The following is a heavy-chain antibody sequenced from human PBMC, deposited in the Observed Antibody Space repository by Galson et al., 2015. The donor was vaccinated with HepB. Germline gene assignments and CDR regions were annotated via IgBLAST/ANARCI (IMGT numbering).Heavy chain of an antibody. Sequence: SLRLSCAASGFTFSDYYTSWIRQAPGKGLEWVSYISSSGNIIHYADSVRGRFTISRDNAKNSLYLQMNSLRAEDTAVYYCVREGDSGWFDPWGQGTLVTVSS. V-gene: IGHV3-11*01. J-gene: IGHJ5*02. CDR2: ISSSGNII. CDR1: GFTFSDYY. D-gene: IGHD2-21*02. CDR3: VREGDSGWFDP.